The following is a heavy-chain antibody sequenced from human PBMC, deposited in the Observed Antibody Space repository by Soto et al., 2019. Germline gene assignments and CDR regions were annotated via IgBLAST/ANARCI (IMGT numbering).Heavy chain of an antibody. CDR1: GGSISSYY. V-gene: IGHV4-59*08. J-gene: IGHJ6*03. CDR3: ARLGLQYSILAGVSHYHYYMDV. Sequence: SETLSLTCTVSGGSISSYYWSWIRQPPGKGLEWIGYIYYSGSTNYNPSPKSRVTISVDTSKNQFSLKLSSVTAADTAVYYCARLGLQYSILAGVSHYHYYMDVWGKGTTVTVSS. D-gene: IGHD4-4*01. CDR2: IYYSGST.